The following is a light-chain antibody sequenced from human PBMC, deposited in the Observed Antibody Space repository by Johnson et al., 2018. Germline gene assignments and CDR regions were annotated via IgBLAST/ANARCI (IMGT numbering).Light chain of an antibody. CDR1: SSNIGNNY. V-gene: IGLV1-51*02. Sequence: QSVLTQPPSVSAAPGQKVTISCSGSSSNIGNNYVSWYQQLPGTAPKLLIYENNKRPSGIPDQFSGSTSGTSATLGITGLKTGDEADYYCGTWDSSLSAGNVFGTGTKVTVL. CDR3: GTWDSSLSAGNV. CDR2: ENN. J-gene: IGLJ1*01.